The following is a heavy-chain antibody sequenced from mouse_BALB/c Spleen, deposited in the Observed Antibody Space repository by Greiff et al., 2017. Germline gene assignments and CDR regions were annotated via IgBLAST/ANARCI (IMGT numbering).Heavy chain of an antibody. J-gene: IGHJ2*01. V-gene: IGHV5-9*03. D-gene: IGHD2-10*01. CDR3: ARSYYGKGYYFDY. CDR2: ISSGGGNT. CDR1: GFTFSSYT. Sequence: EVKLVESGGGLVKPGGSLKLSCAASGFTFSSYTMSWVRQTPEKRLEWVATISSGGGNTYYPDSVKGRFTISRDNAKNNLYLQMSSLRSEDTALYYCARSYYGKGYYFDYWGQGTTLTVSS.